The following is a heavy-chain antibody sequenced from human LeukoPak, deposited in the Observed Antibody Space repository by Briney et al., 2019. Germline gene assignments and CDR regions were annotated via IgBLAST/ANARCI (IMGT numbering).Heavy chain of an antibody. J-gene: IGHJ3*02. V-gene: IGHV3-30-3*01. CDR1: EITFRDYA. CDR2: ISFDGNTI. D-gene: IGHD4-17*01. Sequence: GGSLRLSCAASEITFRDYALHWFRQAPGKGLEWVAVISFDGNTIHYADSVKGRFTISRGKTENTLYLQMNSLRAEDTAVYYCARARDYDDAFDIWGQGTMVTVSS. CDR3: ARARDYDDAFDI.